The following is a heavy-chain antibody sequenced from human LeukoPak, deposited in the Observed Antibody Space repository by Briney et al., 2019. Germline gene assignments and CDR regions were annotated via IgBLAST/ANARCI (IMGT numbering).Heavy chain of an antibody. V-gene: IGHV3-74*01. D-gene: IGHD1-14*01. CDR3: AKGITTYYYYGMDV. J-gene: IGHJ6*02. Sequence: QTGGSLRLSCAASGFTFSYYWMHWVRQAPGKGPVWVSRINGGGSGITYADSVKGRFTISRDNSKNTLYLQMNSLRAEDTAVYYCAKGITTYYYYGMDVWGQGTTVTVSS. CDR2: INGGGSGI. CDR1: GFTFSYYW.